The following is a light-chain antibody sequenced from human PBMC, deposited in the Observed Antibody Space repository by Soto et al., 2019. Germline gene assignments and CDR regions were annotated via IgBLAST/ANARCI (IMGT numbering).Light chain of an antibody. V-gene: IGKV3-20*01. Sequence: EIVLTQSPGNLSLSPGERATLSCRASQSISSSYLAWYQQKPGQAPRLLVYGASSRATGIPDRFSGSGSGTDFTLTISRLEPEDFAVYYCQQYGSSRFTFGPGTKVYIK. J-gene: IGKJ3*01. CDR1: QSISSSY. CDR3: QQYGSSRFT. CDR2: GAS.